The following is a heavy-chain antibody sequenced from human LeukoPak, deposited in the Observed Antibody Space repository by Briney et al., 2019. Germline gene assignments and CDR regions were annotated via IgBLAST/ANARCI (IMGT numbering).Heavy chain of an antibody. CDR2: ISGSGGST. J-gene: IGHJ6*03. Sequence: GGSLRLSCAASGFTFSSYGMSWVRQAPGKGLEWVSAISGSGGSTYYADSVKGRFTIPRDNSKNTLYLQMNSLRSEDTAVYYCARRIAVSGPFYYYYYMDVWGKGTTVTISS. V-gene: IGHV3-23*01. D-gene: IGHD6-19*01. CDR3: ARRIAVSGPFYYYYYMDV. CDR1: GFTFSSYG.